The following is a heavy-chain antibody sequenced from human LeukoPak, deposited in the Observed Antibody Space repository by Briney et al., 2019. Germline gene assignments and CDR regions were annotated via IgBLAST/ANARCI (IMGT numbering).Heavy chain of an antibody. D-gene: IGHD6-13*01. CDR3: ARDRPGGSSLDY. Sequence: SQTLSLTCTVSGGSISSGDYYWSWIRQPPGKGLEWIGYFYYSGSTYYNPSLKSRVTISVDTSKNQFSLKLSSVTAADTAVYYCARDRPGGSSLDYWGQGTLVTVSS. CDR2: FYYSGST. V-gene: IGHV4-30-4*08. J-gene: IGHJ4*02. CDR1: GGSISSGDYY.